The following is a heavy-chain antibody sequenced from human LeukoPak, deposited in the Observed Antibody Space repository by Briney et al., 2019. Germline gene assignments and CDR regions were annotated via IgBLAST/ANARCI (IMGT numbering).Heavy chain of an antibody. V-gene: IGHV3-33*01. CDR2: IWYDGSNK. CDR1: GFTFSSYG. D-gene: IGHD3-9*01. J-gene: IGHJ6*02. CDR3: ARGPILTGVSGYYGMDV. Sequence: GRSLRLSCAASGFTFSSYGMHWVRQAPGKWLEWVAVIWYDGSNKYYADSVKGRFTISRDNSKNTLYLQMNSLRAEDTAVYYCARGPILTGVSGYYGMDVWGRGTTVTVSS.